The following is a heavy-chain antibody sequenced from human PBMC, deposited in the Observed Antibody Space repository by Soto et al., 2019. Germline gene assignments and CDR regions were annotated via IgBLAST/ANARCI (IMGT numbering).Heavy chain of an antibody. D-gene: IGHD1-1*01. CDR3: ARTTSNSFDF. J-gene: IGHJ4*02. Sequence: HVQLVQSGGELKKPGASVKVSCNTSGYTFNTYFITWVRQAPGQGLEWMGWISPHNGNTNYAEKFQGRVTMTTDTITQTAYMELMNLRFDDTAVYYCARTTSNSFDFWGQGTLVTVAS. V-gene: IGHV1-18*01. CDR1: GYTFNTYF. CDR2: ISPHNGNT.